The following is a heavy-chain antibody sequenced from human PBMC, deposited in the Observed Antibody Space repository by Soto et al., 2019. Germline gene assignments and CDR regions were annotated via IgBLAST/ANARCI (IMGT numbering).Heavy chain of an antibody. CDR1: GYTFTSYY. CDR2: INPSGGST. Sequence: ASVKVSCKAFGYTFTSYYMHWVRQAPGQGLEWMGIINPSGGSTSYAQKFQGRVTMTRDTSTSTVYMELSSLRSEDTAVYYCARHGKWLATDYWGQGTLVTVSS. CDR3: ARHGKWLATDY. V-gene: IGHV1-46*03. D-gene: IGHD6-19*01. J-gene: IGHJ4*02.